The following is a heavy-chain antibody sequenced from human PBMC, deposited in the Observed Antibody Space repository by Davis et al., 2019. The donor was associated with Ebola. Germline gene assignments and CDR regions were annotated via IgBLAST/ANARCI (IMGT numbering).Heavy chain of an antibody. V-gene: IGHV3-33*08. D-gene: IGHD2-8*01. J-gene: IGHJ4*02. CDR1: GSTFRSYG. Sequence: GESLKIPCAASGSTFRSYGMHRVRQAPGKGLERVAAIWYDGSNKYYADSVKGRFTISRDNSKNTLYLQMNSLRAEDTAVYYCARGVRHQWLHLDYWGQGTLVTVSS. CDR2: IWYDGSNK. CDR3: ARGVRHQWLHLDY.